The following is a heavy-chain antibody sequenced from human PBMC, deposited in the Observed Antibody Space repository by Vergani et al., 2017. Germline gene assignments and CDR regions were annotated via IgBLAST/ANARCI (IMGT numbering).Heavy chain of an antibody. D-gene: IGHD3-3*01. J-gene: IGHJ4*02. CDR2: IKSKTDGGTT. CDR3: ARDPTIDFWSGYYNPALDY. V-gene: IGHV3-15*01. Sequence: EVQLLESGGGLVQPGGSLRLSCAASGFTFSNAWMSWVRQAPGKGLEWVGRIKSKTDGGTTDYAAPVKGRFTISRDNAKNSLYLQMNSLRAEDTAVYYCARDPTIDFWSGYYNPALDYWGQGTLVTVSS. CDR1: GFTFSNAW.